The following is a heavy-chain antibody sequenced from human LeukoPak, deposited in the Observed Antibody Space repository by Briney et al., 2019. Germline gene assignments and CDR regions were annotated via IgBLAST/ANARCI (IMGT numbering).Heavy chain of an antibody. CDR1: GFTFSSYS. Sequence: TGRSLRLSCAASGFTFSSYSMNWVRQAPGKGLEWVSSISSSSSYIYYADSVKGRFTISRDNAKNSLYLQMNSLRTEDTAVYYCARDGQYYYDSSGYYFDYWGQGTLVTVSS. D-gene: IGHD3-22*01. J-gene: IGHJ4*02. CDR2: ISSSSSYI. CDR3: ARDGQYYYDSSGYYFDY. V-gene: IGHV3-21*01.